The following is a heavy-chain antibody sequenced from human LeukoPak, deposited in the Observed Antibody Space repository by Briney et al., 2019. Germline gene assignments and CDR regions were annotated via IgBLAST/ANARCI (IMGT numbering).Heavy chain of an antibody. CDR3: ARGWGAVWSDY. J-gene: IGHJ4*02. V-gene: IGHV1-2*02. CDR1: GYTFTGHF. Sequence: ASVKVSCKASGYTFTGHFIHWVRQAPGQGLEWMGWINPNTGGTYDAQKFQRRVTMTRDTSISTAYMELSGLTSDDTALYYCARGWGAVWSDYWGQGTLVTVSS. D-gene: IGHD3-3*01. CDR2: INPNTGGT.